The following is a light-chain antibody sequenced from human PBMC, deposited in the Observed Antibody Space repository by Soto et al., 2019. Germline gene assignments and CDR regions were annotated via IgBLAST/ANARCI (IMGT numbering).Light chain of an antibody. J-gene: IGKJ1*01. CDR2: DAS. CDR3: QQYNSYSWT. Sequence: DIQMTQSPSTLSASVGDRVTINCRASQSISSWLAWYQQTPGKAPKLLIYDASSLESGVPSRFSGSGSGTEFTLTISSLQPDDFATYYCQQYNSYSWTFGQGTKVDIK. CDR1: QSISSW. V-gene: IGKV1-5*01.